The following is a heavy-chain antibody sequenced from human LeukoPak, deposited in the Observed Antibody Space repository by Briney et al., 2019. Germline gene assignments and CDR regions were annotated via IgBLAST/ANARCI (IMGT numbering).Heavy chain of an antibody. D-gene: IGHD3-22*01. Sequence: GGSLRLSCAASGFTFSSYAMHWVRQAPGKGLEWVAVILSDGSKEFYTDSVKGRFTISRDNSKNTLYLQMNSLRAEDTAVYYCAKDYSSRDSSGLWGQGTLVTVSS. J-gene: IGHJ4*02. CDR3: AKDYSSRDSSGL. V-gene: IGHV3-30*04. CDR2: ILSDGSKE. CDR1: GFTFSSYA.